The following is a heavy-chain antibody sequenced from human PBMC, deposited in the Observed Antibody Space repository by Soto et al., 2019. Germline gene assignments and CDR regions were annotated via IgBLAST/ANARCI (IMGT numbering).Heavy chain of an antibody. V-gene: IGHV1-18*01. CDR1: GYTFTSYG. D-gene: IGHD3-9*01. J-gene: IGHJ5*02. CDR2: ISAYNGNT. CDR3: ARDDILTGYSARQKEFDP. Sequence: ASVKVSCKASGYTFTSYGISWVRQAPGQGLEWMGWISAYNGNTNYAQKLQGRVTMTTDTSTSTAYMELRSLRSDDTAVYYCARDDILTGYSARQKEFDPWGQGTLVTVSS.